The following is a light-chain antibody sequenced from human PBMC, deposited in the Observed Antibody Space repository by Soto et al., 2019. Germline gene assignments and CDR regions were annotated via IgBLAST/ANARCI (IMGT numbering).Light chain of an antibody. V-gene: IGKV3-20*01. CDR3: QQYCSSRWT. J-gene: IGKJ1*01. CDR2: GAS. CDR1: QSVSRSY. Sequence: ESVLTQSPGTLALSPGERATLSCRASQSVSRSYLAWYQQNRGQAPRLLIYGASSRAPGIPDRFGGSGSGTDLTLNISRLESEDFAVYYCQQYCSSRWTFGQGTKVDIK.